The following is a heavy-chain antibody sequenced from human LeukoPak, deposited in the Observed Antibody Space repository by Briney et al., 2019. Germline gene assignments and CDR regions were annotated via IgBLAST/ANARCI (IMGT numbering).Heavy chain of an antibody. CDR1: GGTFSSYA. CDR2: ISAYNGNT. D-gene: IGHD4-11*01. CDR3: ARGHDYSNSNYFDY. V-gene: IGHV1-18*01. J-gene: IGHJ4*02. Sequence: ASVKVSCKASGGTFSSYAISWVRQAPGQGLEWMGWISAYNGNTNYAQKLQGRVTMTTDTSTSTAYMELRSLRSDDTAVYYCARGHDYSNSNYFDYWGQGTLVTVSS.